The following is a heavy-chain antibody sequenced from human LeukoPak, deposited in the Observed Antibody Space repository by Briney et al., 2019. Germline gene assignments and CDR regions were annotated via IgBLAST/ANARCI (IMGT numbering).Heavy chain of an antibody. CDR1: GFTFTNYW. CDR2: IKQDRSEK. D-gene: IGHD2-15*01. Sequence: GGSLRLSCAASGFTFTNYWMSWVRQAPGKGLELVANIKQDRSEKYYVDSVKGRFTISRDNAKNSLYLQMNSLRAEDTAVYYCAKEGKFSVVPLGVDYWGQGTLVTVSS. V-gene: IGHV3-7*01. J-gene: IGHJ4*02. CDR3: AKEGKFSVVPLGVDY.